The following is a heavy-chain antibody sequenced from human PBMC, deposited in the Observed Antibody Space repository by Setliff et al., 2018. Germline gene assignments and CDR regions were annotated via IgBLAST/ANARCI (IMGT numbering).Heavy chain of an antibody. D-gene: IGHD2-8*02. J-gene: IGHJ4*02. Sequence: SETLSLTCTVSGYSISSGYYWGWIRQPPGKGLEWIGNMYHSGSVYYNPSLKSRVTISVDTSKNQFSLKLSSVTAADTALYYCTVYNTGSSKDHYWGQGTPVTVS. CDR2: MYHSGSV. CDR1: GYSISSGYY. V-gene: IGHV4-38-2*02. CDR3: TVYNTGSSKDHY.